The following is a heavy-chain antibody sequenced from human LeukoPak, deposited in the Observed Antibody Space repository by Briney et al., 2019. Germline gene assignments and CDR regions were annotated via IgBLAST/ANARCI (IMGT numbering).Heavy chain of an antibody. CDR3: AREPKYGSGSYYLDY. CDR1: GYSISNGYY. V-gene: IGHV4-38-2*02. J-gene: IGHJ4*02. Sequence: SETLSLTCAVSGYSISNGYYWGWIRQPPGKGLEWIGSIYHSGSTYYNPSLKSRVTISVDTSKNQFSLKLSSVTATDTAVYYCAREPKYGSGSYYLDYWGQGTLVTVSS. D-gene: IGHD3-10*01. CDR2: IYHSGST.